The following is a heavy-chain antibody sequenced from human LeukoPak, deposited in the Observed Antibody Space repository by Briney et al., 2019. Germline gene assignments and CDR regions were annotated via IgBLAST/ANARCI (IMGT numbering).Heavy chain of an antibody. Sequence: GGSLRCSCAASGFTFSDYYMSWLRQAPGKGLEWVSYISSSGSTIYYADSVKGRFTISRDNAKNSLYLQMNSLRAEDPAVYYCAREGDSSGYSRFDYWGQGTLVTVSS. CDR3: AREGDSSGYSRFDY. CDR2: ISSSGSTI. D-gene: IGHD3-22*01. J-gene: IGHJ4*02. V-gene: IGHV3-11*01. CDR1: GFTFSDYY.